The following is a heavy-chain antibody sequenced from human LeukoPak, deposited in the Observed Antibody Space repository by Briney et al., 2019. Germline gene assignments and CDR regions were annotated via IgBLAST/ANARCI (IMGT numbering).Heavy chain of an antibody. CDR3: AYLNSHAFDI. CDR2: IKLDGNEK. V-gene: IGHV3-7*01. J-gene: IGHJ3*02. D-gene: IGHD1-7*01. Sequence: PGGSLRLSCAASGFTFSSYAMSWVRQAPGKGLEWVANIKLDGNEKNYVDSVKGRFTISRDNAKNSLYLQMNSLRAEDTAVYYCAYLNSHAFDIWGQGTMVTVSS. CDR1: GFTFSSYA.